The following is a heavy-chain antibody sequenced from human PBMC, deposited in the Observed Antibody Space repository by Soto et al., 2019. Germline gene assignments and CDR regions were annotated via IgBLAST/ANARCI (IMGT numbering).Heavy chain of an antibody. CDR2: IYYNGYT. D-gene: IGHD3-9*01. J-gene: IGHJ4*02. CDR3: ASLGILNPDLSTVYKKNYFAY. Sequence: SETLSLTCTVSGGSINNYYWSWIRQPPGKGLEWIGYIYYNGYTNYIPSLKSRVTISVDTSRNQFSLRLTSVSAADTAVYYCASLGILNPDLSTVYKKNYFAYWGKGKMVTFPS. CDR1: GGSINNYY. V-gene: IGHV4-59*08.